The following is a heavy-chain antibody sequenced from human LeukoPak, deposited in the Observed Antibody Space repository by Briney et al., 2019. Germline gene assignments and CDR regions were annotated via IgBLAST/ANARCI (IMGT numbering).Heavy chain of an antibody. V-gene: IGHV3-15*01. Sequence: GGALRLSFGASGFPFSNAWMSWGRPGPGKGVGWVCRIKRKTDGGTTDYAASVKGRFTISRDDSKNALYLQMNSLKTEDTAVYYCTTDGFSASQRAYWGQGTLVTVSS. D-gene: IGHD6-25*01. CDR2: IKRKTDGGTT. CDR3: TTDGFSASQRAY. J-gene: IGHJ4*02. CDR1: GFPFSNAW.